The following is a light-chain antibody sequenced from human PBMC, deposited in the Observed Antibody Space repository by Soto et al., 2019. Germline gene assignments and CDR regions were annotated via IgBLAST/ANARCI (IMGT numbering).Light chain of an antibody. V-gene: IGKV4-1*01. CDR1: QSVLLTSNNKNY. CDR2: WAS. J-gene: IGKJ5*01. CDR3: RQYFTTPST. Sequence: DIVMTQSPDSLAVSLGERATINCKSSQSVLLTSNNKNYLAWYQQKPGQPPKLLIYWASTRESGVPDRFSASGSGTDFTLTITGLQAQDVAVYYCRQYFTTPSTFGQGTRLEIK.